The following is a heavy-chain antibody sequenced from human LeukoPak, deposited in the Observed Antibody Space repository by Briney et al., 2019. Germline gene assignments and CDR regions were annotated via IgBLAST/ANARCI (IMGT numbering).Heavy chain of an antibody. Sequence: SETLSLTCTVSGGSISSYYWSWIRQPPGKGLEWIGYIYYSGSTDYNPSLKSRVTISVDTSKNQFSLKLSSVTAADTAVYYCARDTYYYGMDVWGQGTTVTVSS. V-gene: IGHV4-59*01. CDR3: ARDTYYYGMDV. CDR1: GGSISSYY. CDR2: IYYSGST. J-gene: IGHJ6*02.